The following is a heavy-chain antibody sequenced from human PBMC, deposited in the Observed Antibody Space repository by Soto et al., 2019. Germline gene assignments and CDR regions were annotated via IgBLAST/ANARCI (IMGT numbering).Heavy chain of an antibody. CDR3: ATAEVDY. Sequence: GGSLRLSCAVAGYTFGSHWMHWVRQAPGKGLEWVSRMNSDGGIINYADSVKGRFTVSGDNAKNTLYLQMNSLRVEDTAVYYCATAEVDYWGPGTLVTVSS. V-gene: IGHV3-74*01. CDR2: MNSDGGII. J-gene: IGHJ4*02. CDR1: GYTFGSHW.